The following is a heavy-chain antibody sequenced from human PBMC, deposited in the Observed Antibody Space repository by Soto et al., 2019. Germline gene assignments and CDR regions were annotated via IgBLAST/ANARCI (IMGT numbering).Heavy chain of an antibody. V-gene: IGHV3-21*01. CDR2: ISSSSSYI. D-gene: IGHD3-22*01. Sequence: GSMRLSCAASGFTFSSYSMNWVRQAPGKGLEWVSSISSSSSYIYYADSVKGRFTISRDNAKNSLYLQMNSLRAEDTAVYYCARDRAISSGYLFDYWGQGTLVTVSS. CDR1: GFTFSSYS. J-gene: IGHJ4*02. CDR3: ARDRAISSGYLFDY.